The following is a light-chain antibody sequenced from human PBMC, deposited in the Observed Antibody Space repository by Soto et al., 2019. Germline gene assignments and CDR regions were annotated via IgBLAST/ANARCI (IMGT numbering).Light chain of an antibody. CDR1: QSVSSSY. Sequence: EIVLTQSPGTLSLSPGERATLSCMASQSVSSSYLAWYQQKPGQAPRLLIYGASNRATGIPDRFTGSGSGTDFTLTITRLEPEDFAVYYCQQYSSSPPWTFGYSPPWTFGQGTKVEIK. CDR2: GAS. CDR3: QQYSSSPPWTFGYSPPWT. V-gene: IGKV3-20*01. J-gene: IGKJ1*01.